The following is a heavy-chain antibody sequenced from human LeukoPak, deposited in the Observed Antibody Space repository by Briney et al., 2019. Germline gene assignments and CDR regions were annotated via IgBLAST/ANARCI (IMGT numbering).Heavy chain of an antibody. J-gene: IGHJ4*02. CDR2: LSDSGGTT. Sequence: GGSLRLSCAASGFTFSSYAMTWVRQAPGKGLEWVSSLSDSGGTTYYADSVKGRFTISRDNSKNTLYLQMNSLRAEDTAVYYCAKEDYYFDTSGYYGAADYWGQGTLVTVSS. V-gene: IGHV3-23*01. D-gene: IGHD3-22*01. CDR3: AKEDYYFDTSGYYGAADY. CDR1: GFTFSSYA.